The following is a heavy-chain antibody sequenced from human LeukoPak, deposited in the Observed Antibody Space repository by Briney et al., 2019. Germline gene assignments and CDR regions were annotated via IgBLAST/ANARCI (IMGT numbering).Heavy chain of an antibody. CDR3: ARGYCSGNTCYFFDY. Sequence: GGSLRLSCAASGFTFGDYGMSWVRQGPGKGLGWVSGIKWNGANISYADSVRGRFTIFRDDAKNSLYLQMNSLRAEDTAFYYCARGYCSGNTCYFFDYWGQGTLVTVSS. D-gene: IGHD2-15*01. V-gene: IGHV3-20*04. CDR2: IKWNGANI. CDR1: GFTFGDYG. J-gene: IGHJ4*02.